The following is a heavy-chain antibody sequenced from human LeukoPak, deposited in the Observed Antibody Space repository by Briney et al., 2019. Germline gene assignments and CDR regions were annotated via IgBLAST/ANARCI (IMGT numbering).Heavy chain of an antibody. V-gene: IGHV1-2*02. D-gene: IGHD2/OR15-2a*01. Sequence: GASVKVSCKASGYTFTSYDINWVRQAPGQGLEWMGWINPNSGGTNYAQKSQGRVTMTRDTSISTAYMELSRLRSDDTAVYYCARESSTVDPWGQGTLVTVSS. CDR2: INPNSGGT. CDR1: GYTFTSYD. J-gene: IGHJ5*02. CDR3: ARESSTVDP.